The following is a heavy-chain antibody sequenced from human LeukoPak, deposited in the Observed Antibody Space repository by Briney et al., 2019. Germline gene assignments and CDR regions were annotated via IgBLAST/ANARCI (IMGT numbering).Heavy chain of an antibody. V-gene: IGHV1-18*01. CDR2: ISAYNGNT. CDR1: GYTFTSYG. Sequence: ASVKVSCKASGYTFTSYGISWVRQAPGQGLEWMGWISAYNGNTNYAQKLQGRVTMTTDTSTSTAYMELRSLRSDDTAVYYCARSTGKQWLPEYFQHWGQGTLVTVSS. CDR3: ARSTGKQWLPEYFQH. D-gene: IGHD6-19*01. J-gene: IGHJ1*01.